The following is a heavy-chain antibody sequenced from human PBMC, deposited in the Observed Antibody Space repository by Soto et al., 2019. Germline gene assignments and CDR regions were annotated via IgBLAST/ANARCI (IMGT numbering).Heavy chain of an antibody. CDR1: GFTFSSYW. CDR3: AQGIAAVGFDY. Sequence: EVQLVESGGGLVQPGGSLRLSCAASGFTFSSYWMHWVRQAPGKGLEWVSRINSDGSSTSYADPVKGRFTISRDNAKNTLYLQMNSLRAEDTAVYYCAQGIAAVGFDYWGQGTLVTVSS. V-gene: IGHV3-74*01. D-gene: IGHD6-13*01. J-gene: IGHJ4*02. CDR2: INSDGSST.